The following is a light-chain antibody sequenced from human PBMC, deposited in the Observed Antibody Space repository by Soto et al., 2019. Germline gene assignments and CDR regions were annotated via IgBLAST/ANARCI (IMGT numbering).Light chain of an antibody. Sequence: QLVLTQPPSVSGAPGQRVTISCTGSSSNIGAGFDVHWYHQIAGTAPKLLIYGNSNRPSGVPDRFSGSKSGTSASLAISGLQSEDEADYYCTAWDDSLNGVLFGGGTKLTVL. V-gene: IGLV1-40*01. CDR1: SSNIGAGFD. CDR2: GNS. CDR3: TAWDDSLNGVL. J-gene: IGLJ2*01.